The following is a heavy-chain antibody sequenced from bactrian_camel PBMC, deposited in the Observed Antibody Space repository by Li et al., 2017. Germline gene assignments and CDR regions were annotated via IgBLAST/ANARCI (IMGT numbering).Heavy chain of an antibody. V-gene: IGHV3S42*01. D-gene: IGHD1*01. J-gene: IGHJ6*01. CDR3: AGPVIADLWL. CDR2: IDSDGES. CDR1: GFNITSSFR. Sequence: QLVESGGGLVQPGGSLRLSCRVSGFNITSSFRWRWVRQAPGKERGAVAAIDSDGESSYGDSVKGRFTISKDNAKNTLHLQMNSLNPEDTAVNYCAGPVIADLWLLEPGDPGHRL.